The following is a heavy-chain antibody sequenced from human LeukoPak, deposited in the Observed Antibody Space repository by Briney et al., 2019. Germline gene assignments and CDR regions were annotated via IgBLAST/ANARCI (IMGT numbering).Heavy chain of an antibody. CDR1: GGSISSSTYN. CDR2: ISYSGST. J-gene: IGHJ6*03. Sequence: PSETLSLTCTVSGGSISSSTYNWDWIRQPPGKGLEWIGRISYSGSTYYNPSLKSRVTISVDTSKNQFSLKLTSVTAADTALYYCARVAGLWFGDAYYYYMDVWGKGTTVTISS. D-gene: IGHD3-10*01. V-gene: IGHV4-39*07. CDR3: ARVAGLWFGDAYYYYMDV.